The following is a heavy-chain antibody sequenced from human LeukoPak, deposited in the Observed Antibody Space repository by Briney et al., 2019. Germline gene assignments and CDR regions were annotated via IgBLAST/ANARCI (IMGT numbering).Heavy chain of an antibody. CDR3: ARTTEGGYTYDYFYYYYMDV. V-gene: IGHV4-59*01. Sequence: PSETLSLTCTVSGGSISSYYWSWIRQPPGKGLEWIGYIYYSGGTNYNPSLKSRVTISVDMSKNQFSLKLSSVTAADTAVYYCARTTEGGYTYDYFYYYYMDVWDKGTTVTISS. J-gene: IGHJ6*03. D-gene: IGHD5-18*01. CDR1: GGSISSYY. CDR2: IYYSGGT.